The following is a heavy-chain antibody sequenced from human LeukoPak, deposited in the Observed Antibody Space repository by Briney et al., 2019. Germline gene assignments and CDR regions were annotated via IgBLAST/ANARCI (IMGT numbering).Heavy chain of an antibody. CDR3: ARVGGEPSNWFDP. CDR2: IYYSGST. Sequence: SETLSLTCTVSGGSISSGVYYWSWIRQHPGKGLEWIGYIYYSGSTYYNTSLKSRITISIDKSKNQFYLKLSCVTAADTAVYYCARVGGEPSNWFDPWGQGTLVTVSS. CDR1: GGSISSGVYY. D-gene: IGHD1-14*01. J-gene: IGHJ5*02. V-gene: IGHV4-31*03.